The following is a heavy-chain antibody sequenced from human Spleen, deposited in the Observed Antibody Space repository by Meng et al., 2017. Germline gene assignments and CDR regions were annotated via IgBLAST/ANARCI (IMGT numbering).Heavy chain of an antibody. D-gene: IGHD3-16*02. J-gene: IGHJ4*02. Sequence: VQLVQSGAEVKKPGASVKVSCKASAYTFTGYAIHWVRQAPGQRLEGMGYINSGNGYTKYSPKSQGRVTFTSDSSATTAYMELSSLRSEDTAMYYCAREPFGGIIGHWGQGTLVTVSS. V-gene: IGHV1-3*04. CDR3: AREPFGGIIGH. CDR1: AYTFTGYA. CDR2: INSGNGYT.